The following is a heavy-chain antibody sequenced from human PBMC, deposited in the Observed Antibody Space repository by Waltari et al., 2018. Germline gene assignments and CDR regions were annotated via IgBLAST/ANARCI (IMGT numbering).Heavy chain of an antibody. V-gene: IGHV1-2*06. CDR2: INPNSGGT. Sequence: QVQLVQSGAEVKKPGASVKVSCKASGYTFTGYYMHWVRPAPGQGLEWMGRINPNSGGTNYAQKFQGRVTMTRDTSISTAYMELSRLRSDDTAVYYCARLHGRITMVQGVVGAFDIWGQGTMVTVSS. CDR3: ARLHGRITMVQGVVGAFDI. J-gene: IGHJ3*02. D-gene: IGHD3-10*01. CDR1: GYTFTGYY.